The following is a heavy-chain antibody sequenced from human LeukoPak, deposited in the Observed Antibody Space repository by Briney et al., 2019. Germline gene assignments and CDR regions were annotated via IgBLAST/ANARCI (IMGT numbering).Heavy chain of an antibody. CDR1: GFTFSSYA. CDR2: ISGSGGST. CDR3: ATSPSDPSSIAPRPPDY. J-gene: IGHJ4*02. D-gene: IGHD6-6*01. V-gene: IGHV3-23*01. Sequence: SGGSLRLSCAASGFTFSSYAMSWVRQAPGKGLEWVSAISGSGGSTYYADSVKGRFTISRDNSKNTLYLQMNSLRAEDTAVYYCATSPSDPSSIAPRPPDYWGQGTLVTVSS.